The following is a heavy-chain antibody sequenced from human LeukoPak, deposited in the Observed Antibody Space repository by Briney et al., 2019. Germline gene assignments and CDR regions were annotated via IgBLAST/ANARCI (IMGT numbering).Heavy chain of an antibody. J-gene: IGHJ4*02. CDR3: ARVANYDSSGYYYTPFGDY. CDR1: GFTFSSYS. Sequence: SGGSLRLSCAASGFTFSSYSMNWVRKAPGKGLEWVSSISSSSSYIYYADSVKGRFTISRDNAKNSLYLQMNSLRAEDTAVYYCARVANYDSSGYYYTPFGDYWGQGTLVTVSS. CDR2: ISSSSSYI. D-gene: IGHD3-22*01. V-gene: IGHV3-21*01.